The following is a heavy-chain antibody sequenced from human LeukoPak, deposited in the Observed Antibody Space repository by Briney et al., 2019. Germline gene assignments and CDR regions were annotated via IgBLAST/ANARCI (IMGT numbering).Heavy chain of an antibody. CDR2: ISGSGDNT. Sequence: PGGSLRLSCAVSGFTFSNYAMSWVRQVPGKGLEWVSVISGSGDNTYYADSVKGRFTISRDNSKNTLYLQMNSLRAEDTAVYYCARSRNCDYWGQGTLVTVSS. CDR3: ARSRNCDY. CDR1: GFTFSNYA. D-gene: IGHD3-10*01. V-gene: IGHV3-23*01. J-gene: IGHJ4*02.